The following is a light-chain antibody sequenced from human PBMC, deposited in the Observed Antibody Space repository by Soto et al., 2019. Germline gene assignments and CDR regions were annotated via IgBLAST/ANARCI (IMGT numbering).Light chain of an antibody. CDR3: QHRNNRPFS. V-gene: IGKV3-11*01. CDR2: DAS. Sequence: EIVMTQSPATLSVSPGESATLSCRASQSVSNNLAWYQQRPGQAPRLLIYDASNRATGIPARFSGSGSGTDFTLTISSLEPEDFAVYYCQHRNNRPFSFGPGTKVDIK. J-gene: IGKJ3*01. CDR1: QSVSNN.